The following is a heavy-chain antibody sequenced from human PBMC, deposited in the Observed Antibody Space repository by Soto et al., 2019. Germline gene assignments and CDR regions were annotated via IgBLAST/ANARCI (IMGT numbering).Heavy chain of an antibody. CDR3: ARERTRGFDP. Sequence: QVHLVQSGAEVRKPGASVKVSCKASGYTFTSYDINWVRQATGQGLEWMGWMNPNSANTAYAQKFQGRVTMTRNTSISTPHMELSSLRSEDTAVYYCARERTRGFDPWGQGTLVTVSS. J-gene: IGHJ5*02. CDR1: GYTFTSYD. CDR2: MNPNSANT. V-gene: IGHV1-8*01.